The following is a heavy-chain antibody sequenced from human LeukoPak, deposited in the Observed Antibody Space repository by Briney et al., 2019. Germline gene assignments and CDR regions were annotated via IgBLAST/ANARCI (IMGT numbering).Heavy chain of an antibody. D-gene: IGHD3-10*01. CDR1: GYTFTSYG. CDR2: INPNSGGT. J-gene: IGHJ4*02. Sequence: ASVKVSCKASGYTFTSYGISWVRQAPGQGLEWMGWINPNSGGTNYAQKFQGRVTMTRDTSISTAYMELSRLRSDDTAVYYCARDTGFGELFHFDYWGQGTLVTVSS. V-gene: IGHV1-2*02. CDR3: ARDTGFGELFHFDY.